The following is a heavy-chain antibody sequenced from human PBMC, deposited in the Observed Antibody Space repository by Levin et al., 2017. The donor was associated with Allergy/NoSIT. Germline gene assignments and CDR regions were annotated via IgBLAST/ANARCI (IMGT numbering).Heavy chain of an antibody. CDR3: AARVFDY. V-gene: IGHV3-30*03. CDR2: ISGGGNDG. Sequence: GGSLRLSCAVSGLNFNNYGMNWVRQAPGKGLEWVALISGGGNDGFYTDSVRGRFTISRDDSKNTLYLQMNSLRPDDTAVYYCAARVFDYWGQGTLVAVSS. J-gene: IGHJ4*02. CDR1: GLNFNNYG.